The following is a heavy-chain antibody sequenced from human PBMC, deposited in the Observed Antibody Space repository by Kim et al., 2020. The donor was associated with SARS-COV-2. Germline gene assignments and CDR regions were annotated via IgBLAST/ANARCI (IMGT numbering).Heavy chain of an antibody. V-gene: IGHV3-9*01. Sequence: GRSLRLSCAASGFTFDDYAMHWVRQAPGKGLEWVSGISWNSGSIGYADSVKGRFTISRDNAKNSLYLQMNSLRAEDTALYYCAKDLVAVAGNPLGAFDIWGQGTMVTVSS. CDR3: AKDLVAVAGNPLGAFDI. CDR1: GFTFDDYA. D-gene: IGHD6-19*01. CDR2: ISWNSGSI. J-gene: IGHJ3*02.